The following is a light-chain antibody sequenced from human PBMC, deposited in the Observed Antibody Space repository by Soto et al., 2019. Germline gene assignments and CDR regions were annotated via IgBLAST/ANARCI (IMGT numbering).Light chain of an antibody. CDR2: AVS. J-gene: IGKJ4*01. V-gene: IGKV1-6*01. CDR1: QGIGSD. CDR3: LQDHNLLT. Sequence: AIEMTQSPSSLSASVGDRVTITCRASQGIGSDLAWYQQRPGKAPKLLIYAVSSLQNGVPSRFSGSGSGTDFTLTISSLQPEDSATYYCLQDHNLLTFGGGTKVEI.